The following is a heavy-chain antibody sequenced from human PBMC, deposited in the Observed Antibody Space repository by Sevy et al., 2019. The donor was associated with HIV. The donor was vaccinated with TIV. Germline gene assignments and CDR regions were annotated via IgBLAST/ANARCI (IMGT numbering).Heavy chain of an antibody. CDR3: ARRGLSTVYDAFDI. V-gene: IGHV3-21*01. D-gene: IGHD4-17*01. CDR2: ISGSSNYI. CDR1: GFTFSDYL. J-gene: IGHJ3*02. Sequence: GGSLRLSCVASGFTFSDYLMNWVRQSPGKGLEWVASISGSSNYIYYADSLKGRVTISRDNAKNSLYLQMNSLGAEDTAVFYCARRGLSTVYDAFDIWGQGTMVTVSS.